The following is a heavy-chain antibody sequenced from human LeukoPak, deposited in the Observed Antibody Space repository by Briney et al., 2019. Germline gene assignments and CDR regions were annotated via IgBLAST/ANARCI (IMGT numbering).Heavy chain of an antibody. CDR3: ARVLHRNFDY. D-gene: IGHD1-26*01. CDR2: IIPIFGTA. Sequence: GASVKVSCKASGYTFTSYDISWVRQAPGQGLEWMGGIIPIFGTANYAQKFQGRVTITTDESTSTAYMELSSLRSEDTAVYYCARVLHRNFDYWGQGTLVTVSS. CDR1: GYTFTSYD. J-gene: IGHJ4*02. V-gene: IGHV1-69*05.